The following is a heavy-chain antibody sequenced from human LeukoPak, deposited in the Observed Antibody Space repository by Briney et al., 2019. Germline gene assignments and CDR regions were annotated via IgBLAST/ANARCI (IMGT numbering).Heavy chain of an antibody. V-gene: IGHV3-20*04. CDR1: GFTFSGFW. Sequence: GGSLRLSCAVSGFTFSGFWMSWSRQAPGKGLEWVSSINWKGVSTGYADSVKGRFTISRDNAKKSLYLQMNSLRAEDTALYYRARESYDILTGFLGFDVWGPGTMVTVSS. D-gene: IGHD3-9*01. CDR2: INWKGVST. CDR3: ARESYDILTGFLGFDV. J-gene: IGHJ3*01.